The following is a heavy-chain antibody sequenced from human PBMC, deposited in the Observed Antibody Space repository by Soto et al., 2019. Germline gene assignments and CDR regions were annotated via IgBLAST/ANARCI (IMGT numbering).Heavy chain of an antibody. J-gene: IGHJ3*02. Sequence: QLQLQESGSGLVKPSQTLSLTCSVSGGSISSGGYSWSWIRQPPAKGLEWIGYIYHSGSAYNNPAIKSRVTISVDRSKDQFSLKLSSVTAADTAVYYCARTPDIWGQGTMVTVSS. V-gene: IGHV4-30-2*01. CDR3: ARTPDI. CDR1: GGSISSGGYS. CDR2: IYHSGSA.